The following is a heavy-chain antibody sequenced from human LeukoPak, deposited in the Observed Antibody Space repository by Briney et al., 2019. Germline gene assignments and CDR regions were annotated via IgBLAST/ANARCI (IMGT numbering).Heavy chain of an antibody. D-gene: IGHD2-15*01. CDR1: GDSLTSGGYH. V-gene: IGHV4-61*08. J-gene: IGHJ4*02. CDR3: TRGRYCSGGSCYSRYHYFDY. Sequence: SETLSLTCTVSGDSLTSGGYHWRWIRQSPGTGLEWIAQMHSSGSANYNPSLKSRVTISLDTSKNQFSLKLSSVTAADTAVYYCTRGRYCSGGSCYSRYHYFDYWGQGTLVTVSS. CDR2: MHSSGSA.